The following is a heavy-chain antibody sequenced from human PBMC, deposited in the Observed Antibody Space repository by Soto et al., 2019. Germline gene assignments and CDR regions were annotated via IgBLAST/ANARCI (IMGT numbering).Heavy chain of an antibody. CDR3: ARGAVSVAGTFWFDP. D-gene: IGHD1-1*01. V-gene: IGHV1-8*01. CDR1: GYTFTSYD. Sequence: ASVKVSCKASGYTFTSYDINWVRQATGQGLEWMGWMNPNSGNTGYAQKFQGRVTMTRNTSISTAYMELSSLRSDDTAVYYCARGAVSVAGTFWFDPWGQGTLVTVCS. J-gene: IGHJ5*02. CDR2: MNPNSGNT.